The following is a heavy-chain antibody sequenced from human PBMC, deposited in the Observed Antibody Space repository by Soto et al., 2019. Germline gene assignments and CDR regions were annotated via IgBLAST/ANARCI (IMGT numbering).Heavy chain of an antibody. D-gene: IGHD2-8*01. CDR1: GFSLSTSGVG. CDR3: AHRGYATGGPYFDY. Sequence: GSGPTLVNPTQTLTLTCTFSGFSLSTSGVGVGWIRQPPGKALEWLALIYWNDDKRYSPSLKSRLTITKDTSKNQVVLTMTNMDPVDTATYYCAHRGYATGGPYFDYWGQGTLVTVSS. V-gene: IGHV2-5*01. J-gene: IGHJ4*02. CDR2: IYWNDDK.